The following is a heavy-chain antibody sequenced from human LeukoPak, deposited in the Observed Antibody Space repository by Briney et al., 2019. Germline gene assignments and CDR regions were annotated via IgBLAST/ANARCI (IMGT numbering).Heavy chain of an antibody. V-gene: IGHV3-74*01. CDR3: ARGPTPTYHHDSPDY. CDR1: GFTFSSYW. CDR2: ISSDGSTT. Sequence: GGSLRLPCAASGFTFSSYWMYWVRQAPGKGLVWVSHISSDGSTTTYADSVKGRLTISRDNAKNTLYLQMNSLRVEDTAVYYCARGPTPTYHHDSPDYWGQGTLVTVSS. J-gene: IGHJ4*02. D-gene: IGHD3-22*01.